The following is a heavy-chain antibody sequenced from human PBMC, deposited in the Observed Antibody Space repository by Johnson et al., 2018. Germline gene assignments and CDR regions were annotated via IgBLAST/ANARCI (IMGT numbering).Heavy chain of an antibody. CDR3: SRGIMLLTAAFDL. D-gene: IGHD2-21*02. CDR1: GGTFSSYA. CDR2: VIPMFGTA. J-gene: IGHJ3*01. Sequence: QVQLVQSGAEVKKPGSSVKVSCKASGGTFSSYAINWVRQAPGQGLEWMGGVIPMFGTANYTQKFQGRLTITADESTSTAYMELSSLSSEDTAMYFGSRGIMLLTAAFDLWGQGTVVTVSS. V-gene: IGHV1-69*12.